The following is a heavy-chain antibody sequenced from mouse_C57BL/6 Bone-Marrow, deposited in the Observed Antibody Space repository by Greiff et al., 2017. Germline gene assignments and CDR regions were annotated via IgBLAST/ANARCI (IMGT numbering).Heavy chain of an antibody. Sequence: QVQLQQPGAELVKPGASVTLSCKASGYTFTSYWMHWVKQRPGQGLEWIGMIHPNSGSTNYNEKFKSKATLTVDKSSSTAYMQLSSLTSEDSAVYYCARKGIWYFDVWGTGTTVTVSS. CDR3: ARKGIWYFDV. J-gene: IGHJ1*03. CDR1: GYTFTSYW. CDR2: IHPNSGST. V-gene: IGHV1-64*01.